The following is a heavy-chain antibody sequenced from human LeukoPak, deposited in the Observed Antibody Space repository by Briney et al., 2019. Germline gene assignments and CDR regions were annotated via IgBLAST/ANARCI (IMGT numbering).Heavy chain of an antibody. CDR3: ARWLRMSGRRALDI. J-gene: IGHJ3*02. CDR2: MNPNSGKT. Sequence: GASVKVSCKASGYTFTSYDINWVRQAPGQGLEWMGWMNPNSGKTGYAQKVQGKVPMTRDTAISAAYMELRGRRSQGTAVYYYARWLRMSGRRALDIWGEGTMVSVSS. D-gene: IGHD2-8*01. V-gene: IGHV1-8*01. CDR1: GYTFTSYD.